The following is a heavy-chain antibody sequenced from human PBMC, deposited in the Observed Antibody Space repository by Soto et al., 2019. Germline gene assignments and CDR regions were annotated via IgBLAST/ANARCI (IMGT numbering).Heavy chain of an antibody. CDR2: ISGSGGTT. CDR1: GFTFSSYA. J-gene: IGHJ4*02. Sequence: EVQLLESGGGLVQPGGSLRLSCAASGFTFSSYAMTWVRQAPGKGLEWVSDISGSGGTTYYADSVRGRFTISRDNXKNTLYLQMNSLRAEDTAVYYCAKGAGSGNDRPDYWGQGTLVTVSS. CDR3: AKGAGSGNDRPDY. V-gene: IGHV3-23*01. D-gene: IGHD3-10*01.